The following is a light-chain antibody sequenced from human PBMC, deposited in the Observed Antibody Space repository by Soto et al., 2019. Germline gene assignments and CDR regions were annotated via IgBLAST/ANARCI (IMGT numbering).Light chain of an antibody. CDR3: NSYTSSNTLV. Sequence: QSALTQPASVSGSPGQSITISCTGTSSDIGTYKYVSWYQQLPGKAPKVLIYEVRNRPSRVSNRFSGSKSGNTASLTISGLQAEDEADYYCNSYTSSNTLVFGTGTKVTVL. CDR1: SSDIGTYKY. CDR2: EVR. J-gene: IGLJ1*01. V-gene: IGLV2-14*01.